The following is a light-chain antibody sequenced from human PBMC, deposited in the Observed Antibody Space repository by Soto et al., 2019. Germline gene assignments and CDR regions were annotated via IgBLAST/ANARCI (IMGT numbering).Light chain of an antibody. J-gene: IGKJ1*01. CDR3: QQYYSYPRT. V-gene: IGKV1-8*01. CDR2: AAS. Sequence: AIRMTQSPSSLSASTGDRVTITCRASQGISSYLAWYQQKPGKAPKLLIYAASTLQSGVPSRFSGSGSGTDFTLTISCQQSEDFATYYCQQYYSYPRTFGQGTKVDIK. CDR1: QGISSY.